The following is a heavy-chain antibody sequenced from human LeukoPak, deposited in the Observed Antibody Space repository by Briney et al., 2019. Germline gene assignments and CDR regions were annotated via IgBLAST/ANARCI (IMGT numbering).Heavy chain of an antibody. CDR2: IYHSGST. CDR3: ARGVIAAAVCLDY. CDR1: GGSISSSNR. D-gene: IGHD6-13*01. Sequence: PSETLSLTCAVSGGSISSSNRWSWVRQPPGKGLEWIGEIYHSGSTNYNPSLKSRVTISVDKSKNQFSLKLSSVTAADTAVYYCARGVIAAAVCLDYWGQGTLVTVSS. J-gene: IGHJ4*02. V-gene: IGHV4-4*02.